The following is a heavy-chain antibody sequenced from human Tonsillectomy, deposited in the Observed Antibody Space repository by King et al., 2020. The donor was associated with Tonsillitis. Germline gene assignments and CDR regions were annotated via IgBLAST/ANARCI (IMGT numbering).Heavy chain of an antibody. D-gene: IGHD1-7*01. CDR3: ARDWGLGLELRL. J-gene: IGHJ4*02. Sequence: VQLVESGGGVVQPGRSLRLSCAASGFTLRNYAMHWVRQAPGKGLEWVAVISYDGSNKYSADSLQGRFTISRDSSNNTLYLQMNSLRPDDPAVYYCARDWGLGLELRLWGQGTLVTVSS. CDR2: ISYDGSNK. V-gene: IGHV3-30*01. CDR1: GFTLRNYA.